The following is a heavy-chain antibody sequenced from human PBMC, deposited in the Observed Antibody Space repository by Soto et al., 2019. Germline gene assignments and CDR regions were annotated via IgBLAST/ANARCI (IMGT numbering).Heavy chain of an antibody. CDR1: GYTFTSYD. V-gene: IGHV1-8*01. D-gene: IGHD5-12*01. CDR2: MNPNSGNT. J-gene: IGHJ6*03. CDR3: VTATMGYYYMDV. Sequence: ASVKVSCKASGYTFTSYDINWVRQATGQGLEWMGWMNPNSGNTGYAQKFQGRVTMTRNTSISTAYMELSNLRSEDTAVYYCVTATMGYYYMDVWGKGTTVTVSS.